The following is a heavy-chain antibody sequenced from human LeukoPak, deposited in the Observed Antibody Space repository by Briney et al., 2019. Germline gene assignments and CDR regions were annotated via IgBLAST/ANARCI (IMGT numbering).Heavy chain of an antibody. J-gene: IGHJ6*03. CDR2: IYTSGST. D-gene: IGHD6-19*01. CDR1: GGSISSYY. Sequence: SETLSLTCTVSGGSISSYYWSWIRQPAGKGLEWIGRIYTSGSTNYNPSLKSRVTMSVDTSKNQFSLKLSSVTAADTAVYYCARGLRSGWYAPRNTYYYYCMDVWGKGTTVTVSS. CDR3: ARGLRSGWYAPRNTYYYYCMDV. V-gene: IGHV4-4*07.